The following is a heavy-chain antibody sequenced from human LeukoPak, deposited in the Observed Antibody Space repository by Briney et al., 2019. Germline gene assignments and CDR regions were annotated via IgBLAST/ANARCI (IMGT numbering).Heavy chain of an antibody. V-gene: IGHV3-73*01. CDR2: IRSKANSYAT. Sequence: GGSLRLSCAASGFTFSGSAMHWVRQASGKGLEWVGRIRSKANSYATAYAASVKGRFTISRDDSKNTAYLQMNSLKTEDTAVYYCTRSYGGGPRDAFDIWAKGQWSPSLQ. D-gene: IGHD4-23*01. CDR1: GFTFSGSA. J-gene: IGHJ3*02. CDR3: TRSYGGGPRDAFDI.